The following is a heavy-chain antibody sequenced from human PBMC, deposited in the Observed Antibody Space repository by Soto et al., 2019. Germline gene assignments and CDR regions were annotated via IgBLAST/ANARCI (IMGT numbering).Heavy chain of an antibody. V-gene: IGHV3-30*18. D-gene: IGHD3-10*01. Sequence: TGGSLRLSCAASGFTFSSYGMHWVRQAPGKGLEWVAVISYDGSNKYYADSVKGRFTISRDNSKNTLYLQMNSLRAEDTAVYYCAKEGDDGYYGMDVWGQGTTVTVSS. CDR3: AKEGDDGYYGMDV. J-gene: IGHJ6*02. CDR1: GFTFSSYG. CDR2: ISYDGSNK.